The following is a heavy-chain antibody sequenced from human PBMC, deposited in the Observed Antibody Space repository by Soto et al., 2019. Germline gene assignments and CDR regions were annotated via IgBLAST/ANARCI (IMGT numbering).Heavy chain of an antibody. D-gene: IGHD3-10*01. V-gene: IGHV3-15*07. J-gene: IGHJ4*02. CDR3: TTEMVRGVAYFDY. CDR2: IKSKTDGGTT. Sequence: EVQLVESGGGLVKHGGSLRLSCAASGFTFTNAWMNWVRQAPGKGLEWVGRIKSKTDGGTTDYAAPVKGRFTISGDDSKNTLYLQMNSLKTEDTAVYYCTTEMVRGVAYFDYWGQGTLVTVSS. CDR1: GFTFTNAW.